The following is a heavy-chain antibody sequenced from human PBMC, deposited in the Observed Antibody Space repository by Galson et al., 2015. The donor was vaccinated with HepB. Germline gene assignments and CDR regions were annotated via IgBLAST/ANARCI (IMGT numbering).Heavy chain of an antibody. CDR1: GFTVSSNY. CDR2: IYSGGST. CDR3: SVRYGNRSDGWFDP. D-gene: IGHD3-9*01. J-gene: IGHJ5*02. Sequence: SLRLSCAASGFTVSSNYMSWVRQAPGKGLEWVSVIYSGGSTYYADSVKGRFTISRHNSKNTLYLQMNSLRAEDTAVYYCSVRYGNRSDGWFDPWGQGTLVTVSS. V-gene: IGHV3-53*04.